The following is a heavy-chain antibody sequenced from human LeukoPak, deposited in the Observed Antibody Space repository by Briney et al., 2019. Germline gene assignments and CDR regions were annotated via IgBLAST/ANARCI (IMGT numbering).Heavy chain of an antibody. V-gene: IGHV3-21*01. CDR1: GLTFSRYT. J-gene: IGHJ4*02. CDR3: ARDNWIEAHYFDY. CDR2: ISSSSRYI. Sequence: GGSLRLSRAVSGLTFSRYTMNWVRQARGKGLEWVASISSSSRYIYYADSVKGRFTIYRDNAKNSVYLQMKSLRAEDTAVYYCARDNWIEAHYFDYWGQGTLVTVSS. D-gene: IGHD1-20*01.